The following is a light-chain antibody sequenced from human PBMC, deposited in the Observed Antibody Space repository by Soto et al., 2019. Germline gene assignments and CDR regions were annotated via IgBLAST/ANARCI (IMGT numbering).Light chain of an antibody. CDR1: QSVSSGY. Sequence: EIVLTQSPGTLSLSPGERATLSCRASQSVSSGYLAWYQRKPGLAPRLLIYGASSRATGNPDRFSGSGSGTDFTLTISRLEPEDFAVYYCQQYDSSPLTFGGGTKVEIK. V-gene: IGKV3-20*01. CDR2: GAS. J-gene: IGKJ4*01. CDR3: QQYDSSPLT.